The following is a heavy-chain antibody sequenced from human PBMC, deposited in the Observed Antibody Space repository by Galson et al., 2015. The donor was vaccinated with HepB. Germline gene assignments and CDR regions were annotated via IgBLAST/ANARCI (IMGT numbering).Heavy chain of an antibody. CDR1: GFTFSNYW. CDR2: IKQDGSEK. Sequence: SLRLSCAASGFTFSNYWMNWVRQAPGKGLEWVANIKQDGSEKYYVDSVKGRFTISRDNAKNSLYLQMNSLRAEDTAVYYCARDLVWWRGAAAGTCGYWGQGTLVTVSS. D-gene: IGHD6-13*01. J-gene: IGHJ4*02. V-gene: IGHV3-7*03. CDR3: ARDLVWWRGAAAGTCGY.